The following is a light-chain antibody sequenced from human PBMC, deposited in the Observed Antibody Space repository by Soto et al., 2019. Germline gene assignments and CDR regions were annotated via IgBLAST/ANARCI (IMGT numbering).Light chain of an antibody. Sequence: EIVMTQSPDTLSVSPGERATLSCRASQSVSSNLAWYQHKPGQAPRLLIYGASTRATGIPARFSGSGSGTEFTLTISRLEPEDFAVYYCQQYGSWLITFGQGTRLDIK. CDR3: QQYGSWLIT. CDR1: QSVSSN. V-gene: IGKV3-15*01. CDR2: GAS. J-gene: IGKJ5*01.